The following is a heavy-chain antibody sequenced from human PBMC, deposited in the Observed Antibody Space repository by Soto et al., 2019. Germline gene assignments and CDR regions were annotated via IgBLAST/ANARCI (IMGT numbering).Heavy chain of an antibody. Sequence: GGSRRRSFAASGFTLRSYWMSWVRQAPGKVLELVANIKQDGIEKYYVYSVKGRFTIYRDNAKKSLYLQMNSLRAKDTAVYYCARDGDVNNGFGTEYWGQGTLVNVSS. CDR3: ARDGDVNNGFGTEY. CDR1: GFTLRSYW. J-gene: IGHJ4*02. CDR2: IKQDGIEK. D-gene: IGHD3-16*01. V-gene: IGHV3-7*03.